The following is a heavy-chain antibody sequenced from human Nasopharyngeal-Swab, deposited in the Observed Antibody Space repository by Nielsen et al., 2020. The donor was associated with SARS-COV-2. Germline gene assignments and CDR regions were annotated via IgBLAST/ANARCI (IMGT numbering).Heavy chain of an antibody. CDR1: RFLHPTRGVA. D-gene: IGHD6-13*01. CDR3: ARRNRSWISGYFQH. Sequence: TLLIHRYSLPLNRLFYRFLHPTRGVALGWIRKIPGKALESLALIYWDDDKRYSPSLKSRLTITKDTSKNQVVLTMTNMDPVDTATYYCARRNRSWISGYFQHWGQGTLVAVSS. CDR2: IYWDDDK. V-gene: IGHV2-5*02. J-gene: IGHJ1*01.